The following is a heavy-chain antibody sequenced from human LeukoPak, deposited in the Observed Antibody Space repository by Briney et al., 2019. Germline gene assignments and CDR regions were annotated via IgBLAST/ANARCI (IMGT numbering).Heavy chain of an antibody. J-gene: IGHJ2*01. CDR2: IYYSGST. Sequence: SETLSLTCTVSGGFLSSSSYYWGWIRQPPGKGLEWIGSIYYSGSTYYNPSLKSRVTISVDTSKNQFSLKLSSVTAADTAVYYCARPFSDGYPSWYFDLWGRAPWSLSPQ. CDR3: ARPFSDGYPSWYFDL. V-gene: IGHV4-39*07. D-gene: IGHD5-18*01. CDR1: GGFLSSSSYY.